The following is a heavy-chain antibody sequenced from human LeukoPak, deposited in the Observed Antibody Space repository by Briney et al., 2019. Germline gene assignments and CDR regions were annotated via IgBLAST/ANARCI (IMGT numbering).Heavy chain of an antibody. CDR2: IHYRGNT. J-gene: IGHJ4*02. CDR3: ARENNDYGGKKAFDY. V-gene: IGHV4-30-4*01. CDR1: GGSSRSGDYF. Sequence: PSHTLSLTCAVSGGSSRSGDYFWSWIRRPPGKGLEWIGPIHYRGNTYYNASLKSPVSISGDTSKNQFTLKLSSVTAADTAVYYCARENNDYGGKKAFDYWGQGTLVTVSS. D-gene: IGHD4-23*01.